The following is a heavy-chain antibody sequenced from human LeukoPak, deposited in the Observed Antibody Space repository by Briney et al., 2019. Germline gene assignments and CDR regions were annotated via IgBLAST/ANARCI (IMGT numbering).Heavy chain of an antibody. CDR2: INAGNGNT. CDR3: ARDSGSDWWDH. CDR1: EYTFTGYT. D-gene: IGHD5-12*01. V-gene: IGHV1-3*01. Sequence: ASVTVSCKAFEYTFTGYTMHWVRQAPGQRLEWMGWINAGNGNTKYSEKFQGRVIITRDTSASTAYMELSSLRSEDTAVYYCARDSGSDWWDHWGQGTLVTVSS. J-gene: IGHJ5*02.